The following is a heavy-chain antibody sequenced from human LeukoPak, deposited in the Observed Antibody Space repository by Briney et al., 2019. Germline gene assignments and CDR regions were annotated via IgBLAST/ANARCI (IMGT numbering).Heavy chain of an antibody. Sequence: GGSLRLSCAASGFTFYTYAMTWVRQAPGKGLEWVSSISGSGDNTYYADSVKGRFTVSRDNSKNTLYLQMNNLRAEDTAVYYCAKTPGDCTGGTCYSFDYWGQGSLVTVSS. CDR1: GFTFYTYA. CDR3: AKTPGDCTGGTCYSFDY. D-gene: IGHD2-15*01. J-gene: IGHJ4*02. V-gene: IGHV3-23*01. CDR2: ISGSGDNT.